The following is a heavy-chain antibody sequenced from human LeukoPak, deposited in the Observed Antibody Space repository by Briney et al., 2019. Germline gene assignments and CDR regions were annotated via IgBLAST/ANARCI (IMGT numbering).Heavy chain of an antibody. D-gene: IGHD3-10*01. CDR2: INPNSGGT. J-gene: IGHJ4*02. CDR1: GYTFTSYA. V-gene: IGHV1-2*04. CDR3: ARDSRGVGLDY. Sequence: EASVKVSCKASGYTFTSYAMHWVRQAPGQGLEWMGWINPNSGGTNYAQKFQGWVTMTRDTSISTAYMELSRLRSDDTAVYYCARDSRGVGLDYWGQGTLVTVSS.